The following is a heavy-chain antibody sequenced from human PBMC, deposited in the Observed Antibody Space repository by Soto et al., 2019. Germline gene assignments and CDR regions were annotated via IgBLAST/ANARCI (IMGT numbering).Heavy chain of an antibody. J-gene: IGHJ4*02. Sequence: QVQLVESGGGVVQPGRSLRLSCAASGFSFRSYAMHWVRQAPGKGLEWVAVMSYDGSDKDYADSVKGRFTISRDNSKNTLYPQMSSLRAEDTAVDYGARARVDTPALEYWGKGTLVTVSS. CDR3: ARARVDTPALEY. D-gene: IGHD2-15*01. CDR1: GFSFRSYA. V-gene: IGHV3-30-3*01. CDR2: MSYDGSDK.